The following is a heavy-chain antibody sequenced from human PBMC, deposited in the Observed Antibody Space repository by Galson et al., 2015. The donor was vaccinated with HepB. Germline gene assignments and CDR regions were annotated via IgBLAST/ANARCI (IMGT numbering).Heavy chain of an antibody. D-gene: IGHD6-19*01. J-gene: IGHJ4*02. Sequence: ETLSLTCAVYGGSFSGYYWSWIRQPPGKGLEWIGEINHSGSTNYNPSLKSRVTISVDTSKNQFSLKLSSVTAADTAVYYCAREEGLFHNSSGWFTGEGYWGQGTLVTVSS. CDR2: INHSGST. CDR3: AREEGLFHNSSGWFTGEGY. CDR1: GGSFSGYY. V-gene: IGHV4-34*01.